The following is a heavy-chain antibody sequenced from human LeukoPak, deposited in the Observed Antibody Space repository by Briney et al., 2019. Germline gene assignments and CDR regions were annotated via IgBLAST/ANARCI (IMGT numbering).Heavy chain of an antibody. V-gene: IGHV3-23*01. CDR1: GFTFSSYA. Sequence: GGSLRLSCAASGFTFSSYAMSWVRQAPGKGLEWVSAISGSGGSTYYADSVKGRFTISRDNAKNSLYLQMNSLRAEDTAVYYCARNWDYDSFDAFDIWGQGTMVTVSS. D-gene: IGHD3-22*01. J-gene: IGHJ3*02. CDR3: ARNWDYDSFDAFDI. CDR2: ISGSGGST.